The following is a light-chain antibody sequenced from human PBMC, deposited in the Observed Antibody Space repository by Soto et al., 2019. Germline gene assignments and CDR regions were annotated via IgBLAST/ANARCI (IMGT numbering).Light chain of an antibody. Sequence: EIVLTQSPGTLSLSPGERATLSCRASQSVSSSYLAWYQQKPGQAPRLLIYGTSSRATAIPDRFSGSGSGTDFTLTISRLEPEDFAVYYCQQYGVSPGTFGQGTKVEIK. CDR2: GTS. CDR1: QSVSSSY. V-gene: IGKV3-20*01. J-gene: IGKJ1*01. CDR3: QQYGVSPGT.